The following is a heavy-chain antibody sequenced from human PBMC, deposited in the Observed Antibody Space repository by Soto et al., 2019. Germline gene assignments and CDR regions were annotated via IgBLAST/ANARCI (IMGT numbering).Heavy chain of an antibody. D-gene: IGHD3-22*01. Sequence: QLQLQESGPGLVKPSETLSLTCTVSGGSIRSTYYWGWIHQPPGKALEWIGSIYYTGSTYYNPSLKSRVTISVDTSTNQFSLKLNSVTAADTAVYSCARHQAGYHDTTTYYYVGWFAPWGQGTLVTVSS. CDR1: GGSIRSTYY. J-gene: IGHJ5*02. CDR3: ARHQAGYHDTTTYYYVGWFAP. V-gene: IGHV4-39*01. CDR2: IYYTGST.